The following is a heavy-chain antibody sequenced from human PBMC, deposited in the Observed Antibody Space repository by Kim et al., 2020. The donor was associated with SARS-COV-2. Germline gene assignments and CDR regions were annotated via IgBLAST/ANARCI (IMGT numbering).Heavy chain of an antibody. Sequence: SETLSLTCAVYGGSFSGYYWSWIRQPPGKGLEWIGEINHSGSTNYNPSLKSRVTISVDTSKNQFSLKLSSVTAADTAVYYCARGRTYYDILTGYPTYYYYYGMDVWGQGTTVTVSS. CDR2: INHSGST. D-gene: IGHD3-9*01. CDR3: ARGRTYYDILTGYPTYYYYYGMDV. J-gene: IGHJ6*02. V-gene: IGHV4-34*01. CDR1: GGSFSGYY.